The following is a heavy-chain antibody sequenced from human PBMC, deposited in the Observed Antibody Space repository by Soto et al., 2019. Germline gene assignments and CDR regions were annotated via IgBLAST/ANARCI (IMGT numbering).Heavy chain of an antibody. V-gene: IGHV3-30*18. CDR3: AKDIHDDSSGYTLPADY. J-gene: IGHJ4*02. CDR2: ISYDGSNK. Sequence: SGGSMRLSCAASGCTCSSYGMHWVRQAPGKGLEWVAVISYDGSNKYYADSVKGRFTISRDNSKNTLYLQMNSLRAEETAVYYCAKDIHDDSSGYTLPADYWGQATLVTVSS. D-gene: IGHD3-22*01. CDR1: GCTCSSYG.